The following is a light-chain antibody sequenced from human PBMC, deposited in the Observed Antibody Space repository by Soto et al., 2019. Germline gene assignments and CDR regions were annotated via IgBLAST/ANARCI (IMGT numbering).Light chain of an antibody. V-gene: IGKV4-1*01. CDR3: QQYYSTPLT. J-gene: IGKJ4*01. CDR1: KTVLYSSNNKNY. CDR2: WAS. Sequence: DFVMTQSPDSLAVSLGERATINCKCSKTVLYSSNNKNYLAWYQQKPGQPPKLLIYWASTRESGVPDRFSGSGSATDFTLTISSLQAEDVAVYYCQQYYSTPLTFGGGTKVEIK.